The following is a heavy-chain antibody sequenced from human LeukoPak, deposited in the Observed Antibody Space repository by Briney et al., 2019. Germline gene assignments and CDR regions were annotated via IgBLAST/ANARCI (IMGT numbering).Heavy chain of an antibody. Sequence: SQTLSLTCTVSGGSISSDGYYCSWIRQHPGKGLEWIGYIYYSGNTYYNPSLRSRVTISVDTSKNQFSLKLSSVTAADTAVYYCARGDSSGYYPHFDYWGQGTLVTVSS. CDR2: IYYSGNT. V-gene: IGHV4-31*03. CDR3: ARGDSSGYYPHFDY. CDR1: GGSISSDGYY. J-gene: IGHJ4*02. D-gene: IGHD3-22*01.